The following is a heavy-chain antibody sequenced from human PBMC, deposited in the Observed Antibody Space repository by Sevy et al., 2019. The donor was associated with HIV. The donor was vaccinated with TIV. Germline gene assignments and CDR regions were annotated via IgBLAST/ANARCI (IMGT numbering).Heavy chain of an antibody. CDR3: AKSGGSITMIVVLDY. J-gene: IGHJ4*02. CDR2: ISGSGGST. V-gene: IGHV3-23*01. D-gene: IGHD3-22*01. Sequence: GGSLRLSCAASGFTFSSYAMSWVRQAPGKGLEWVSAISGSGGSTYYADSVKGRFTISRDNSKNTLYLQMNSLRAEETAVYYCAKSGGSITMIVVLDYWGQGTLVTVSS. CDR1: GFTFSSYA.